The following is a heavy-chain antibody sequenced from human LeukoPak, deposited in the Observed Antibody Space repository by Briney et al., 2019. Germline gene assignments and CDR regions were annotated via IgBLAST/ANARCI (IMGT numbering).Heavy chain of an antibody. D-gene: IGHD3-10*01. CDR3: AKDMGYYYGSGSYYNRALDY. CDR1: GFTFDDYA. J-gene: IGHJ4*02. CDR2: ISGDGGST. V-gene: IGHV3-43*02. Sequence: GGSLRLSCAASGFTFDDYAMHWVRQAPGKGPEWVSLISGDGGSTYYADSVKGRFTISRDNSKNSLYLQMNSLRTEDTALYYCAKDMGYYYGSGSYYNRALDYWGQGTLVTVSS.